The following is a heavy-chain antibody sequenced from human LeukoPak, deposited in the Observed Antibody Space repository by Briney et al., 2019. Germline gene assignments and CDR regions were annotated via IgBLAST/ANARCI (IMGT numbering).Heavy chain of an antibody. CDR1: GFNFSDYY. D-gene: IGHD4-17*01. CDR3: VRGRDYVGVAASLDL. Sequence: GGSLRLSCVASGFNFSDYYMSWIRLTPGKGLEWVSYISSRSITIYYVDPVKGRFTISRDDAKNSMFLQMNNLRAEDTALYYCVRGRDYVGVAASLDLWGRGTLVTVS. V-gene: IGHV3-11*01. CDR2: ISSRSITI. J-gene: IGHJ5*02.